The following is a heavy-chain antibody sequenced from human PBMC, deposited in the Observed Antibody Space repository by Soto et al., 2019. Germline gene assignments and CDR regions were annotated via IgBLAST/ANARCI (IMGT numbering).Heavy chain of an antibody. J-gene: IGHJ5*02. CDR1: GGSISIYY. CDR2: IFYSGST. V-gene: IGHV4-59*08. Sequence: SETLSLTCTVSGGSISIYYWSWIRQPPGKGLEWIGYIFYSGSTNYNPSLKSRVTISVDTSKNQFSLKLSSVTAADTAVYYCARRDYDSSGYLGFAWFDPWGQGTLVTVSS. D-gene: IGHD3-22*01. CDR3: ARRDYDSSGYLGFAWFDP.